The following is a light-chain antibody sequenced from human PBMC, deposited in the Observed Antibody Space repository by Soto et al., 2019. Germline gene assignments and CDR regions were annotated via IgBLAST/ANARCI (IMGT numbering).Light chain of an antibody. CDR2: DVS. Sequence: QSALTQPASVSGSPGQSITISCTGTSSDVGAYNYVSWYQHHPGKAPKLMIYDVSNRPSGVSNRFSGSKSGNTASLTISGLQAEDEADYYCNSFTTSSTLVFGGGTNSPS. V-gene: IGLV2-14*03. J-gene: IGLJ2*01. CDR1: SSDVGAYNY. CDR3: NSFTTSSTLV.